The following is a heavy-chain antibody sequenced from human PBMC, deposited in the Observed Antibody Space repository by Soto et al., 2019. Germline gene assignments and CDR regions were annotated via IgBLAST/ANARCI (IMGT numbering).Heavy chain of an antibody. CDR2: MSSSSSYI. CDR3: ARDQVTIFAAGGMDV. J-gene: IGHJ6*02. D-gene: IGHD3-9*01. Sequence: EVQLVESGGGLVEPGGSLRLSCAASGFTFSSYRMNWVRQAPGQGLEWVSSMSSSSSYIYYADSVKGRFTISRDNAKNSLYLQMNSLRAEDTAVYYCARDQVTIFAAGGMDVWCHGGTVTVSS. CDR1: GFTFSSYR. V-gene: IGHV3-21*01.